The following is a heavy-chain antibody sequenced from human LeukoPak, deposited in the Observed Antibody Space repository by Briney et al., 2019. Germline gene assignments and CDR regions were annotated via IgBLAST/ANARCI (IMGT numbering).Heavy chain of an antibody. V-gene: IGHV3-23*01. J-gene: IGHJ4*02. CDR2: VGGGDDI. CDR3: AKDATPRNRLWDHFDS. D-gene: IGHD2-21*01. Sequence: PGGSLRLSCVASGFTFNIYGMSWVRQAPGKGLEWVPSVGGGDDIHYGDSVKGRFTGYRDDAKNTVYLQMNSLRVEDTAIYFCAKDATPRNRLWDHFDSWGQGTLVSVSS. CDR1: GFTFNIYG.